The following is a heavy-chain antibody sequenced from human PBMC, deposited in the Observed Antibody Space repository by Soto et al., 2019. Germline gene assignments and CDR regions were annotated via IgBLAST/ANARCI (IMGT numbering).Heavy chain of an antibody. CDR2: INADYGNT. CDR1: GYTFYSHS. V-gene: IGHV1-18*01. Sequence: ASVKVSCTDSGYTFYSHSISWVRQAPGQGLEWMGRINADYGNTQYAQKFRGRVTMTTDTSTTTVYMELTNLRSDDTAVYYCARCIQGDYYYGMDVWGQGTTVTVSS. J-gene: IGHJ6*02. CDR3: ARCIQGDYYYGMDV. D-gene: IGHD5-18*01.